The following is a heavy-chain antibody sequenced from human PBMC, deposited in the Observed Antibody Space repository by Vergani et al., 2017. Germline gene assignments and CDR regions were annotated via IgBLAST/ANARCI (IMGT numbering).Heavy chain of an antibody. V-gene: IGHV4-31*03. CDR1: NGSISGGTYY. J-gene: IGHJ4*02. CDR2: IFHSGSA. CDR3: ARNSHITGEFDF. Sequence: QVQLRESGPGLMKPSQTLSLTCTVSNGSISGGTYYWSWIRQHPGKGLEWLGNIFHSGSAYYNPSLKSRVSISIDTSKNLFSLKLSSVTAADTSMYYCARNSHITGEFDFWGQGSLVTVSS. D-gene: IGHD7-27*01.